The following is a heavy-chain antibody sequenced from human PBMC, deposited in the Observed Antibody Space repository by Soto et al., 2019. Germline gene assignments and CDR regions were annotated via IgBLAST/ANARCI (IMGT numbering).Heavy chain of an antibody. CDR3: ARVIAAADYYYYYGMDV. CDR1: GGSFSGYY. J-gene: IGHJ6*02. Sequence: PSETLSLTCAVYGGSFSGYYWSWIRQPPGKGLEWIGEINHSGSTNYNPYLKSRVTITVDTSKNQFSLKLSSVTAADTAVYYCARVIAAADYYYYYGMDVWGQGTTVTVSS. D-gene: IGHD6-13*01. V-gene: IGHV4-34*01. CDR2: INHSGST.